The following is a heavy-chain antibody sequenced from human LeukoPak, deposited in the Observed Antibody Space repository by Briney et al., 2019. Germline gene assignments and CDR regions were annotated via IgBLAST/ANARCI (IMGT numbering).Heavy chain of an antibody. V-gene: IGHV4-34*01. Sequence: PSETLSLTCAVYGGSFSGYYWSWIRQPPGKGLEWIGEINHSGSTNYNPSLKSRVTISVDTSKNQFSLKLSSVTAADTAVYYCARVAGTYYDILPGYFGLNWFDPWGQGTLVTVSS. J-gene: IGHJ5*02. CDR3: ARVAGTYYDILPGYFGLNWFDP. CDR2: INHSGST. D-gene: IGHD3-9*01. CDR1: GGSFSGYY.